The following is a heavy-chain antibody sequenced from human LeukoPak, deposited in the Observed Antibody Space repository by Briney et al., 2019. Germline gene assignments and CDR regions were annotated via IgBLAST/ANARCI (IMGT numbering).Heavy chain of an antibody. CDR2: ISSSSYT. CDR1: GFTFSDYY. J-gene: IGHJ4*02. D-gene: IGHD3-10*01. V-gene: IGHV3-11*03. Sequence: GGSLRLSCAASGFTFSDYYMSWIRQAPGKGLEWVSYISSSSYTNYADSVEGRFIISRDNSKNTLYVQMSSLRAEDTAAYYCARAICNSGSCGSDYWGPGTLVSVSS. CDR3: ARAICNSGSCGSDY.